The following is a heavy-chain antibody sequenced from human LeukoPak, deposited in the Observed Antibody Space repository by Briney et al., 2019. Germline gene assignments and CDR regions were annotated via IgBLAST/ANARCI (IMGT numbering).Heavy chain of an antibody. CDR3: ARGDDIVVVTGSDY. J-gene: IGHJ4*02. D-gene: IGHD2-21*02. Sequence: GGSLRLSCAASGFTFSSYSMNWVRQAPGKGLEWVSYISGSSSTIYYADSVKGRFTISRDNAKNSLYLQMNSLRDEDTAVYYCARGDDIVVVTGSDYWGQGTLVTVSS. CDR1: GFTFSSYS. V-gene: IGHV3-48*02. CDR2: ISGSSSTI.